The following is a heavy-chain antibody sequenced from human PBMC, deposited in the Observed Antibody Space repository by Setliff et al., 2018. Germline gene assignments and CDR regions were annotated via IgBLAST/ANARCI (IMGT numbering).Heavy chain of an antibody. CDR3: ARDLGHGGDSDY. CDR1: GYSISSGYI. CDR2: IGHTGSI. V-gene: IGHV4-38-2*02. D-gene: IGHD2-21*02. Sequence: SETLSLTCTVSGYSISSGYIWGWIRQPPGKGLEWVGNIGHTGSINYNPSPQSRLTISRDTSKNQVSLKLNSVTATDTAVYYCARDLGHGGDSDYLGQGILVTVSS. J-gene: IGHJ4*02.